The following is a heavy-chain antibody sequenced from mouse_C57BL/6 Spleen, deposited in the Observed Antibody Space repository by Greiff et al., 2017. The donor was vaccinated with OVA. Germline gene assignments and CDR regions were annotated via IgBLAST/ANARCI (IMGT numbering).Heavy chain of an antibody. CDR1: GYTFTDYY. J-gene: IGHJ2*01. D-gene: IGHD2-3*01. CDR2: IYPGSGNT. V-gene: IGHV1-76*01. CDR3: ARWDDGYPYYFDY. Sequence: QVQLQQSGAELVRPGASVKLSCKASGYTFTDYYINWVKQRPGQGLEWIARIYPGSGNTYYNEKFKGKATLTAEKSSSTAYMQLSSLTSEDSAVYFCARWDDGYPYYFDYWGQGTTLTVSS.